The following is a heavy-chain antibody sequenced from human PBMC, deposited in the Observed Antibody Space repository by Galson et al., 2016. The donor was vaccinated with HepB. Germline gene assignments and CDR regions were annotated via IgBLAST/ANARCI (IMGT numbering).Heavy chain of an antibody. D-gene: IGHD1-26*01. CDR1: TFTVNSNH. CDR2: IYRGGST. J-gene: IGHJ5*02. Sequence: SLRLSCAASTFTVNSNHMSWVRQAPGKGLEWVSIIYRGGSTNYPEAVKGRFTIPSENDKNTVYLQMNSLTAEDTAGYYCAREFESQVGWFDPWGQGTMVTVSS. V-gene: IGHV3-66*01. CDR3: AREFESQVGWFDP.